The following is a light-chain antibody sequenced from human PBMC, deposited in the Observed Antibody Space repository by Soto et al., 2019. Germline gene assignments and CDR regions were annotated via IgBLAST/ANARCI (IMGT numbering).Light chain of an antibody. CDR2: DVN. V-gene: IGLV2-14*03. CDR1: SSDIGGYNY. J-gene: IGLJ2*01. Sequence: QSALTQPASVSGSPGQSITISCTGTSSDIGGYNYVSWYQQHPGKAPKLMVYDVNNRPSGVSNRFSGSKSGSTASLTISGLQAEDEADYYCNSYTSSGTVVFGGGTQLTVL. CDR3: NSYTSSGTVV.